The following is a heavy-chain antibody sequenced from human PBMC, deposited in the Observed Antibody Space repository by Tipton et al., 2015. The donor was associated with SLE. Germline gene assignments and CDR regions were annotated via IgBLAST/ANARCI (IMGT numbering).Heavy chain of an antibody. J-gene: IGHJ5*01. CDR1: SGSVSGYY. V-gene: IGHV4-34*01. Sequence: TLSLTCAVQSGSVSGYYWSWIRQPPGKGLEWIGEIDHSGITNLNPSLKSRVAVSVDTSKNQFSLKLNSLTAADTAVYYCVRGCGSPVCDSWGQGTLVTVSS. CDR3: VRGCGSPVCDS. CDR2: IDHSGIT. D-gene: IGHD5-12*01.